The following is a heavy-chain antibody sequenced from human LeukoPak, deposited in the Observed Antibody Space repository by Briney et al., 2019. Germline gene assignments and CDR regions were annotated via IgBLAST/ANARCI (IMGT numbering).Heavy chain of an antibody. Sequence: PSETLSLTCTVSGGSISSYYWSWIRQPPGKGLEWIGEINHSGSTNYNPSLKSRVTISVDTSKNQFSLKLSSVTAADTAVYYCASRGAIAAAGTVTVVGRSFDYWGQGTLVTVSS. J-gene: IGHJ4*02. CDR2: INHSGST. CDR1: GGSISSYY. CDR3: ASRGAIAAAGTVTVVGRSFDY. V-gene: IGHV4-34*01. D-gene: IGHD6-13*01.